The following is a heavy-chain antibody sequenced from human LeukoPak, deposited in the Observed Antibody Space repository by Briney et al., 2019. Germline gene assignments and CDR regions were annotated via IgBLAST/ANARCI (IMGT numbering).Heavy chain of an antibody. CDR1: GFTFDDYG. J-gene: IGHJ6*03. Sequence: PGGSLRLSCAASGFTFDDYGMSWVRQAPGKGLEWVSGINWNGGSTGYADSVKGRFTISRDNAKNSLYLQMNSLRAEDTALYYCARAEAYGGNSYYYYYMDVWGKGTTVTVSS. CDR3: ARAEAYGGNSYYYYYMDV. V-gene: IGHV3-20*04. D-gene: IGHD4-23*01. CDR2: INWNGGST.